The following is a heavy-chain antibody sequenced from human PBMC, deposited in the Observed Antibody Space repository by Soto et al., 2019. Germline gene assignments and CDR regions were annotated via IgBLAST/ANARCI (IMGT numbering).Heavy chain of an antibody. Sequence: TLSLTCTVSGGSISSYYWSWIRRPPGKGLEWIGYIYYSGSTNYNPSLKSRVTISVDTSKNQFSLKLSSVTAADTAVYYCAREITIFGVVPWFDPWGQGTLVTVSS. CDR2: IYYSGST. V-gene: IGHV4-59*01. J-gene: IGHJ5*02. CDR1: GGSISSYY. D-gene: IGHD3-3*01. CDR3: AREITIFGVVPWFDP.